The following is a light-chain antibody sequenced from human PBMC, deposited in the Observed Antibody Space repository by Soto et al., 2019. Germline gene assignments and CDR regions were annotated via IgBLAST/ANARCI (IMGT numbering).Light chain of an antibody. Sequence: QSALTQPASVSGSPGQSIAISCTGTSSDVGGYSYVSWYQQQPGKAPKLVISDVSNRPSGDSDRFSGSKSGNTASLTISGLQTEDEADYYCASYTTSSTYVFGTGTKLTVL. CDR2: DVS. J-gene: IGLJ1*01. V-gene: IGLV2-14*01. CDR3: ASYTTSSTYV. CDR1: SSDVGGYSY.